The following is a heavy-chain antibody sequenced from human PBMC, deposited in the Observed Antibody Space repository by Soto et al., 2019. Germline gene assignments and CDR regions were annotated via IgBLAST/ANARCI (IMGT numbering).Heavy chain of an antibody. V-gene: IGHV4-59*12. J-gene: IGHJ6*02. CDR2: VYSSGTT. Sequence: SETLCLTCIVSGGYIRDYYWTWIRQPPGKGLEWIGHVYSSGTTNYNPSLKSRATISVDTSKNQFSLKLSSVTAADTAVYYCARDKYYDFWSGPDYYSYVMDVWGQGTTVTVSS. D-gene: IGHD3-3*01. CDR3: ARDKYYDFWSGPDYYSYVMDV. CDR1: GGYIRDYY.